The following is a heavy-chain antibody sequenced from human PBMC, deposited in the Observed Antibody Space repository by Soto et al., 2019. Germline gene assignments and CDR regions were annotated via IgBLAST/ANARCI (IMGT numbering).Heavy chain of an antibody. CDR2: ISSGSAFI. CDR3: TRDQGGSYDSWFDP. CDR1: SFSMYS. Sequence: EVQVVESGGGLVKPGGSLRLSCNFSFSMYSMDWVRQAPGKGLEWVASISSGSAFIKYADSVKGRFTISRDSAKTSVSRQMDSLRVEDTAMYYCTRDQGGSYDSWFDPWGRGTLVTV. V-gene: IGHV3-21*01. D-gene: IGHD1-26*01. J-gene: IGHJ5*02.